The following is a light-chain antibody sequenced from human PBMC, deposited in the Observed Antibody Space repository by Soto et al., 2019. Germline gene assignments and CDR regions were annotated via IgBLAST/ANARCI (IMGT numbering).Light chain of an antibody. Sequence: EIVLTQSPGTLSFSPVERSTLSCMASQSVSGSFLAWYQQKPGQAPRLLIYGASSRATGIPDRFSGSGSGTDFTLTISRLEPEDFAVYFCQNYDTSPWKCGQGNKGAIK. CDR3: QNYDTSPWK. CDR2: GAS. CDR1: QSVSGSF. J-gene: IGKJ1*01. V-gene: IGKV3-20*01.